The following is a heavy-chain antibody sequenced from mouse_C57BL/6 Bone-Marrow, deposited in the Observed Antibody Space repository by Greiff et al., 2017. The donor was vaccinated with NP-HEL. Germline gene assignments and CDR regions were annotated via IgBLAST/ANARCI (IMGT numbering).Heavy chain of an antibody. CDR1: GFNIKDDY. D-gene: IGHD2-4*01. J-gene: IGHJ2*01. Sequence: VQLQQSGAELVRPGASVKLSCTASGFNIKDDYMHWVKQRPEQGLEWIGWIDPENGDTEYASKFQGKATITADTSSSTAYLQRSSLTSEDTAVYYCTRYDHDRDYWGQGTTLTVSS. CDR3: TRYDHDRDY. CDR2: IDPENGDT. V-gene: IGHV14-4*01.